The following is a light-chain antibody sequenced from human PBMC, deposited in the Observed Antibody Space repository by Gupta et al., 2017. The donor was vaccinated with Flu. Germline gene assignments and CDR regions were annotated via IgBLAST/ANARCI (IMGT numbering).Light chain of an antibody. V-gene: IGKV3-20*01. CDR1: QSVKSNA. CDR2: RAS. J-gene: IGKJ2*03. Sequence: EIVLTQSPDTLSLSPRERATLSCRASQSVKSNALAWYQQKPGQAPRLLIYRASSRATGTPDRFNGSGSGTDFTLTISRLEPEDFAVYYCQQYGGSPYSFGQGTKLEIK. CDR3: QQYGGSPYS.